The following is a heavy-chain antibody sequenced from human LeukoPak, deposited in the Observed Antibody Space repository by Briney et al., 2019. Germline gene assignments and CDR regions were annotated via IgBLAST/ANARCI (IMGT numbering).Heavy chain of an antibody. J-gene: IGHJ5*02. CDR2: IYFNGNI. Sequence: GSLRLSCRVSGFSFIGHWMAWVRQPPGKGLEWIGNIYFNGNIAYNPSLQSRVTISVDTSKNQFSLRLNSVTSADTAMYYCARVELIVALPTSFDPWGQGTLVTVSS. CDR3: ARVELIVALPTSFDP. CDR1: GFSFIGHW. V-gene: IGHV4-39*07. D-gene: IGHD5-12*01.